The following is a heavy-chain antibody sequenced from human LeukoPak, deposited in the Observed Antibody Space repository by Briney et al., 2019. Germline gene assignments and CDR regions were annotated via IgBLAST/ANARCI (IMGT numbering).Heavy chain of an antibody. J-gene: IGHJ4*02. CDR2: IYYSGST. CDR1: GGSISSSSYY. Sequence: PSETLSLTCTVSGGSISSSSYYWGWIRQPPGKGLEWIGSIYYSGSTYYNPSLKSRVTISVDTSKNQFSLKLSSVTAADTAVYYCAGQEGSQNFDYWGQGTLVTVSS. CDR3: AGQEGSQNFDY. V-gene: IGHV4-39*01.